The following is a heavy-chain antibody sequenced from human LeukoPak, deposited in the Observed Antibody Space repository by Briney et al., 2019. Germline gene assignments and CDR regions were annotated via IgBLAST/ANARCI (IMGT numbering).Heavy chain of an antibody. CDR1: GGSISSYY. J-gene: IGHJ4*02. CDR2: IYYSGST. V-gene: IGHV4-59*01. D-gene: IGHD5-18*01. Sequence: PSETLSLTCTVSGGSISSYYWSWIRQPPGKGLEWIGYIYYSGSTNYNPSLKSRVTISVDTSKNQFSLKLSSVTAADTAVYYCAREGGQLWPIVWGQGTLVAVSS. CDR3: AREGGQLWPIV.